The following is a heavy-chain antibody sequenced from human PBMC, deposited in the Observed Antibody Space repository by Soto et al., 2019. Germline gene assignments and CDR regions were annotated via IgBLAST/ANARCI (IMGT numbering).Heavy chain of an antibody. D-gene: IGHD3-22*01. Sequence: EQLLESGGDLVQPGGSLRLSCVGSGFSFRTYAMTWVRQAPGRGLEGVAGISRSGDITYYADSVKGRFTISRDNAKNTRYLQMESLRGDDTAVYFCAKDPNSSAFYCYMDVWGKGTTVTVSS. CDR2: ISRSGDIT. J-gene: IGHJ6*03. CDR3: AKDPNSSAFYCYMDV. CDR1: GFSFRTYA. V-gene: IGHV3-23*01.